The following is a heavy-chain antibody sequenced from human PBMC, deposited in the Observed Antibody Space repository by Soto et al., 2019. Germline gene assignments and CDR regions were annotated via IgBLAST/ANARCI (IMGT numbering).Heavy chain of an antibody. CDR1: GLTVSGKKY. CDR3: ATWHEREHAYDV. J-gene: IGHJ3*01. CDR2: LYDVDGS. D-gene: IGHD1-1*01. V-gene: IGHV3-66*01. Sequence: EVRLMESGGGLVQPGESLRLSCAASGLTVSGKKYVAWVRQAPGKGLEWVSALYDVDGSFYADSVKGRFTTSSDSSKTTVYLQMNGLRPDDTAVYYCATWHEREHAYDVWGQGTTVTVSS.